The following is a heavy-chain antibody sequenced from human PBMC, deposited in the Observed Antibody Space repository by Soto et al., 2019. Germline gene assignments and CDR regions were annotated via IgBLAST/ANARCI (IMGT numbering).Heavy chain of an antibody. CDR2: ISWNSGSI. CDR3: AKARVGVVMVAAFDF. J-gene: IGHJ4*02. Sequence: GGSLRLPCAASGFTFDDYAMHWVRQAPGKGLEWVSGISWNSGSIDFADSVKGRFTISRDNAKNSLFLRMNSLRPEDTALYYCAKARVGVVMVAAFDFWGPGTLVTVSS. V-gene: IGHV3-9*01. CDR1: GFTFDDYA. D-gene: IGHD2-15*01.